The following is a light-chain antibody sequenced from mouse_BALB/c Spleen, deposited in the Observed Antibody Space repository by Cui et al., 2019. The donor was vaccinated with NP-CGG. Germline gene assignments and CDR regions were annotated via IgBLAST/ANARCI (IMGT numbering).Light chain of an antibody. Sequence: QFVVTQESALTTSPGETVTLTCRSSTGAVTTSNYANWVQEKPDHLFTGLIGGTKNRAPGVPARFSGSLIGDKAALTITGTQTEDEAIYFCALWYSNHWVFGGGTKLTVL. CDR2: GTK. V-gene: IGLV1*01. CDR1: TGAVTTSNY. CDR3: ALWYSNHWV. J-gene: IGLJ1*01.